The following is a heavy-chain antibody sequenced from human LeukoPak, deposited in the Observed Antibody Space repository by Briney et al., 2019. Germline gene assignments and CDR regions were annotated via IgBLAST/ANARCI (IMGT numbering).Heavy chain of an antibody. CDR3: AREVSEGFDF. CDR1: GFTFSGYS. CDR2: FGTRSTSV. J-gene: IGHJ4*02. D-gene: IGHD3-22*01. Sequence: GGSLRLSCTASGFTFSGYSINWIRQAPGKGLEWVSSFGTRSTSVYHAGSVKGRFAISRDNAKNSLYLQMNSLRAEDTALYYCAREVSEGFDFWGQGTLVIVSS. V-gene: IGHV3-21*01.